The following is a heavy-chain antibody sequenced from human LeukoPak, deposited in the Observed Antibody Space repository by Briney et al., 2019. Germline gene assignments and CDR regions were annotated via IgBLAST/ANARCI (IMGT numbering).Heavy chain of an antibody. J-gene: IGHJ2*01. D-gene: IGHD6-13*01. V-gene: IGHV3-30*14. CDR1: GFTFSSYA. CDR3: EGVSSSWNNWYFDH. CDR2: ISYDGSNK. Sequence: PGRSLRLSCAASGFTFSSYAMHWVRQAPGKGLEWVAVISYDGSNKYYADSVKGRFTISRENAKNTLYLQMNSLRAGDTAVYVREGVSSSWNNWYFDHWGRGTTVTVSS.